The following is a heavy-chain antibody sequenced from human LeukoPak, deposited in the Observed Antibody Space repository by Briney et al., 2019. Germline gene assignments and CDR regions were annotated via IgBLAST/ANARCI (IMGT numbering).Heavy chain of an antibody. CDR2: IKQDGSEK. D-gene: IGHD3-10*01. J-gene: IGHJ5*02. CDR1: GFTFSSYW. Sequence: GGSLRLSCAASGFTFSSYWMSWVRQAPGKGLEWVANIKQDGSEKYYVDSVKGRFTISRDNAKNSLYLQMNSLRAEDTAVYYCARERYGSGSYYNDHWGQGTLVTVSS. V-gene: IGHV3-7*03. CDR3: ARERYGSGSYYNDH.